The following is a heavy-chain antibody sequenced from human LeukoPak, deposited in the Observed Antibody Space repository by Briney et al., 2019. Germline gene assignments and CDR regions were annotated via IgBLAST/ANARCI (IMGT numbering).Heavy chain of an antibody. V-gene: IGHV4-59*01. CDR3: ARSRYFDWLYIFDY. CDR1: GGSISSYY. CDR2: IYYSGST. Sequence: SETLSLTCTVSGGSISSYYWIWVRQPPGKGLEWIGYIYYSGSTNYNPSLKSRVTISVDTSKNQFSLKLSSVTAADTAVYYCARSRYFDWLYIFDYWGQGTLVTVSS. J-gene: IGHJ4*02. D-gene: IGHD3-9*01.